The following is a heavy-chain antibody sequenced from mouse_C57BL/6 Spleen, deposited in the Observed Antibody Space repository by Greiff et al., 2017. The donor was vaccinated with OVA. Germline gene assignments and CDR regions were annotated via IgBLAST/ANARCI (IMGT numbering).Heavy chain of an antibody. V-gene: IGHV1-64*01. CDR3: ARGGFITTVVASLDY. CDR2: IHPNSGST. Sequence: VQLQQSGAELVKPGASVKLSCTASGFTFTSYWMHWVKQRPGQGLEWIGMIHPNSGSTNYTEKFKSKATMNVDTSSSTAYMQLSSLTSEDSAVYYCARGGFITTVVASLDYRGQGTSVTVSS. CDR1: GFTFTSYW. J-gene: IGHJ4*01. D-gene: IGHD1-1*01.